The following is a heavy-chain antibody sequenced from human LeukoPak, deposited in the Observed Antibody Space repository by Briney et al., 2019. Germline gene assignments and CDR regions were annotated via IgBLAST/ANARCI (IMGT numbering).Heavy chain of an antibody. CDR1: GGSFSGYY. J-gene: IGHJ5*02. D-gene: IGHD6-13*01. CDR3: AKPGIAAAAHQFDP. V-gene: IGHV4-34*01. Sequence: KPSETLSLTCAVSGGSFSGYYWSWIRQPPGKGLEWIGEINHSGSTNYNPSLKSRVTISVDTSKNQFSLKLSSVTAADTAVYYCAKPGIAAAAHQFDPWGQGTLVTVSS. CDR2: INHSGST.